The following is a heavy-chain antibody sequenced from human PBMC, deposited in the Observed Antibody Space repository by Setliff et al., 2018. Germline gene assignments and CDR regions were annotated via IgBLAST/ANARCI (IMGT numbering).Heavy chain of an antibody. CDR3: ARDLGARYCSGGSCSHYYYYYYMDV. V-gene: IGHV3-53*01. D-gene: IGHD2-15*01. CDR2: IYTGGST. J-gene: IGHJ6*03. CDR1: GFTVTSNY. Sequence: PGESLTISCAASGFTVTSNYMSWVRRAPGKGLEWVSVIYTGGSTYYADSVKGRFTISRDNSKNTLYLQMNSLRAEDTAVYYCARDLGARYCSGGSCSHYYYYYYMDVWSKGTTVTVSS.